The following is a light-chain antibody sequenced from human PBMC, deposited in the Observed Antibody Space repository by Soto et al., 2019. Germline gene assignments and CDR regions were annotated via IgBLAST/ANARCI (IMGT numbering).Light chain of an antibody. Sequence: QSVLTQPASVSGSPRQSITISCSGTGSVVGAYNYVSWYQQHPAKAPKLMIYDVSNRPSGVSDRFSGSKSGNTASLTISGLQAEDEADYYCYSYTSSSTNVFGSGTKVTVL. CDR1: GSVVGAYNY. J-gene: IGLJ1*01. V-gene: IGLV2-14*01. CDR2: DVS. CDR3: YSYTSSSTNV.